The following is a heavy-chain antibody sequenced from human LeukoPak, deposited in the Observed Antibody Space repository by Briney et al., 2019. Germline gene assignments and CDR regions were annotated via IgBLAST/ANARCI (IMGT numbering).Heavy chain of an antibody. CDR1: GYTFTSYG. J-gene: IGHJ4*02. CDR2: ISAYNDNT. D-gene: IGHD3-16*02. V-gene: IGHV1-18*01. Sequence: AAVNVSFKASGYTFTSYGISWVRQGPGQGLEWMGWISAYNDNTNYAQKLQGRVTMTTATSTSTAYMELRSLRSDATAVYYCARSITFGGVIVIRSYYFDYWGQGTLVTVSS. CDR3: ARSITFGGVIVIRSYYFDY.